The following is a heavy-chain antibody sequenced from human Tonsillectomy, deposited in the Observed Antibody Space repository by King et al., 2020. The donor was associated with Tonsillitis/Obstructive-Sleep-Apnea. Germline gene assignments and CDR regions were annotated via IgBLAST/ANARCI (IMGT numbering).Heavy chain of an antibody. V-gene: IGHV4-59*01. CDR2: IYYSGRT. J-gene: IGHJ5*02. D-gene: IGHD6-13*01. CDR1: RGSISSYY. Sequence: VQLQESGPGLVKPSETLSLTCTVSRGSISSYYWSWIRQPPGKGLEWIGYIYYSGRTNYNPSLKSRVTISVDTSKNQFSLKLRSVTAADTAVYYCAREVAAAGSDWFDPWGQGTLVTVSS. CDR3: AREVAAAGSDWFDP.